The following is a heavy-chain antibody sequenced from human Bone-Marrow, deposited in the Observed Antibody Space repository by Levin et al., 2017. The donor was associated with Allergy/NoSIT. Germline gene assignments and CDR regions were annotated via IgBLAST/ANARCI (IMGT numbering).Heavy chain of an antibody. CDR1: GGSFRSYS. CDR2: IIPMFGTP. J-gene: IGHJ4*02. D-gene: IGHD2-21*01. Sequence: ASVKVSCKTSGGSFRSYSINWMRQAPGQGLEWMGGIIPMFGTPTYAQKFQDRVTITADESTTTAYMEVSSLRSDDTAVYFCARASPGMYSDYWGQGTLVTVSS. CDR3: ARASPGMYSDY. V-gene: IGHV1-69*13.